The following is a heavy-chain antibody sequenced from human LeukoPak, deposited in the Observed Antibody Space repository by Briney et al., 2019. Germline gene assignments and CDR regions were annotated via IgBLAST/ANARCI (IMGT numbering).Heavy chain of an antibody. Sequence: PGGSLRLSCAASGFTFDDYGMSWVRQAPGKGLEWVSGINWNGGSTGYADSVKGRFTISRDNAKNSLYLQMNSLRAEDTALYYCARDLRGGKGTEQQLMGYWGQGTLVTVSS. D-gene: IGHD6-13*01. V-gene: IGHV3-20*04. CDR1: GFTFDDYG. J-gene: IGHJ4*02. CDR2: INWNGGST. CDR3: ARDLRGGKGTEQQLMGY.